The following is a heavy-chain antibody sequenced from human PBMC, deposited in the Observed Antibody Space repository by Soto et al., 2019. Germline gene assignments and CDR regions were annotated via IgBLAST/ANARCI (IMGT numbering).Heavy chain of an antibody. CDR3: AKDLVAATNYYGMDV. D-gene: IGHD2-15*01. V-gene: IGHV3-43*02. CDR1: GFTFSSYA. J-gene: IGHJ6*02. Sequence: GGSLRLSCAASGFTFSSYAMSWVRQAPGRGLEWVSAISWDGGSTYYADSVKGRFTISRDNSKNSLYLQMNSLRTEDTALYYCAKDLVAATNYYGMDVWGQGTTVTVPS. CDR2: ISWDGGST.